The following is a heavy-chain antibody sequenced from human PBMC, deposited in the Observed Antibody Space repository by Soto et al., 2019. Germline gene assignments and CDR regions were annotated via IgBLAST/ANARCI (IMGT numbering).Heavy chain of an antibody. D-gene: IGHD3-3*01. CDR2: ISCYNGKT. J-gene: IGHJ6*02. CDR3: ARDAPPPELRFLEWHNYDYNGMDV. Sequence: QVQVVQSGDEVKETGASVRVSCKTSGYSFTAYGISWVRQAPGQGLEWMGWISCYNGKTKYAQKVQGRVTMTTATSTSTAYMEVRSLSSDDTAIYYCARDAPPPELRFLEWHNYDYNGMDVWGQGTTVTVSS. V-gene: IGHV1-18*01. CDR1: GYSFTAYG.